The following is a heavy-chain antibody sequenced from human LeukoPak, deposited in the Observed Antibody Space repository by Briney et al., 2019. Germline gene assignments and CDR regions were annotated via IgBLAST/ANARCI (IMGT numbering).Heavy chain of an antibody. D-gene: IGHD1-26*01. CDR1: WFNFHWYI. V-gene: IGHV3-21*01. CDR3: ASCPSVGATTSFDY. CDR2: ISSSGSYI. J-gene: IGHJ4*02. Sequence: GGSLRLSCCASWFNFHWYILHGVRRAPGKGLEWVSSISSSGSYIYYADSVKGRFTISRDNAKNSLYLQMNSISTEDTAVYYCASCPSVGATTSFDYWGQGTLVTVSS.